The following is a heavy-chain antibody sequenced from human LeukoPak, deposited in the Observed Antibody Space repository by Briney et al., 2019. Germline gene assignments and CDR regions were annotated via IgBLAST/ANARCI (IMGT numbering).Heavy chain of an antibody. D-gene: IGHD1-20*01. Sequence: GASVKVSCKAAGYTFTGYYMHWVRQAPGQGLEWMGWINPNSGGTNYAQKFQGRVTMTRDTSISTAYMELSRLRSDDTAVYYCVRDITGTTGLGVDAFDIWGQGTMVTVSS. J-gene: IGHJ3*02. V-gene: IGHV1-2*02. CDR3: VRDITGTTGLGVDAFDI. CDR1: GYTFTGYY. CDR2: INPNSGGT.